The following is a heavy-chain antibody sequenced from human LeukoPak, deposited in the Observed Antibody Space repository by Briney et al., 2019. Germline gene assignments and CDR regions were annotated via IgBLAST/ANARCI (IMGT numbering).Heavy chain of an antibody. D-gene: IGHD6-6*01. V-gene: IGHV3-21*01. J-gene: IGHJ4*02. CDR2: ISSSGSYI. Sequence: GGSLRLSCAASGFTFTRYSMTWVRQAPGKGLEWVSSISSSGSYIFYAQSVEGRFIISRDNAKNSHYLQMNSLRVDDTAVYFCARGTYRSSSPSIGMPYYLDYWGQGILVTVSS. CDR3: ARGTYRSSSPSIGMPYYLDY. CDR1: GFTFTRYS.